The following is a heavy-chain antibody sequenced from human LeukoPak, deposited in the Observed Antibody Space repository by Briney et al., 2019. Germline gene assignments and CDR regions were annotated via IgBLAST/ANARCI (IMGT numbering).Heavy chain of an antibody. J-gene: IGHJ4*02. V-gene: IGHV4-59*08. CDR1: GGSISGYY. CDR3: ARQGLPVVGALDY. Sequence: SETLSLTCTVSGGSISGYYWSWIRQPPGKGLEWIGYIYYSGSTNYNPSLKSRVTISVDTSKNQFSLKLSSVTAADTAVYYCARQGLPVVGALDYWGQGTLVTVSS. CDR2: IYYSGST. D-gene: IGHD1-26*01.